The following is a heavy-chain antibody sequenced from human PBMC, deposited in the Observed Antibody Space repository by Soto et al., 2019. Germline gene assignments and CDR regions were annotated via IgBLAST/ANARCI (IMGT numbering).Heavy chain of an antibody. Sequence: EVQLVESGGGLVQPGGSLRLSCVDSGFTFSSYWMSWVRQAPVKGLEWVGNIKQDGSEENYVDSGKGRFTISRDHAKNSMYLQMNSLRVEDTAVYYCARIAASGRGWDVWGQGTTVVVSS. CDR1: GFTFSSYW. J-gene: IGHJ6*02. CDR3: ARIAASGRGWDV. V-gene: IGHV3-7*01. CDR2: IKQDGSEE. D-gene: IGHD6-13*01.